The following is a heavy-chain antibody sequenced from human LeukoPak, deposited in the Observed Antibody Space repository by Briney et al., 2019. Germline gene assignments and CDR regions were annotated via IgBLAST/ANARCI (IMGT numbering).Heavy chain of an antibody. CDR1: GDSVSSGNYY. D-gene: IGHD6-13*01. J-gene: IGHJ4*02. CDR3: ARVSTAGSGPDS. CDR2: MSNSGHT. V-gene: IGHV4-61*01. Sequence: SETLSLTCTVSGDSVSSGNYYWSWIRQPPGTGLEWIGFMSNSGHTDSTPSLKSRVTISVDTSKNQFSLKLNSVTATDTAVYYCARVSTAGSGPDSWGQGILVTVSS.